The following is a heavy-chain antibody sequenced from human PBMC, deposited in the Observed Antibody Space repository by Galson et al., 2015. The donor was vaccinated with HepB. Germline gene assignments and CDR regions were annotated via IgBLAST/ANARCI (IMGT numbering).Heavy chain of an antibody. D-gene: IGHD6-19*01. V-gene: IGHV4-61*05. CDR3: ARECCFSIPVTSNWSDP. Sequence: SETLSLTCTVSGGSISSSSYYWGWIRQPAGKGLEWVGRIYASEHIDYNPSLKSRVTMSVDKSKNQVSLKLRSVTAADTALYYCARECCFSIPVTSNWSDPWGQGILVTVSS. CDR2: IYASEHI. J-gene: IGHJ5*02. CDR1: GGSISSSSYY.